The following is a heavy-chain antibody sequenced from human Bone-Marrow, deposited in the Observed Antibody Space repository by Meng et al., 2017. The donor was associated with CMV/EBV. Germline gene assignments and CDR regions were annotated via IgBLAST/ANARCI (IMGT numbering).Heavy chain of an antibody. J-gene: IGHJ6*02. CDR2: ISSSSSYI. Sequence: GESLKISCAASGFTFSSYSMNWVRQAPGKGLEWVSSISSSSSYIYYADSVKGRFTISRDNAKNSLYLQMNSLRAEDTAVYYCARGGFGVVIEVWSYYGMDFWGQGTMVTVSS. CDR1: GFTFSSYS. V-gene: IGHV3-21*01. D-gene: IGHD3-3*01. CDR3: ARGGFGVVIEVWSYYGMDF.